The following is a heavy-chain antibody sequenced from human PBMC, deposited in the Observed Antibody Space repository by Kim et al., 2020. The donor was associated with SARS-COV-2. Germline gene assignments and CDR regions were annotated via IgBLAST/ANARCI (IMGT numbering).Heavy chain of an antibody. Sequence: SETLSLTCIVSGGSISSSDYYWGWIRQPPGKGLEWIGHISYTGTTFYNPSLKSRVTISVDTWRTRYSLNLSSVTATATAVYYCARLTRASHFEDWGQGTLVTVSS. J-gene: IGHJ4*02. D-gene: IGHD1-26*01. CDR3: ARLTRASHFED. CDR1: GGSISSSDYY. CDR2: ISYTGTT. V-gene: IGHV4-39*01.